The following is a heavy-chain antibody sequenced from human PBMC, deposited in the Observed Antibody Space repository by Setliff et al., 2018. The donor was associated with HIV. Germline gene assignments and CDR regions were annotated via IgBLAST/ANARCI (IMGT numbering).Heavy chain of an antibody. J-gene: IGHJ4*02. CDR1: GGSLSDYY. CDR3: AREATPRHSSGWVYFDY. CDR2: ITGSGDTI. Sequence: LSLTCTVPGGSLSDYYRSWIRQPPGKGLQWISSITGSGDTIYYADSVKGRFTMSRDNAKDSVYLQMNTLRVEDTAVYYCAREATPRHSSGWVYFDYWGQGMMVTVSS. V-gene: IGHV3-11*04. D-gene: IGHD6-19*01.